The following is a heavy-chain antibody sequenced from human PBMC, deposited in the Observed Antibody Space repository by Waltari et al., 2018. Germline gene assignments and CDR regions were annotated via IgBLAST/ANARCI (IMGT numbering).Heavy chain of an antibody. J-gene: IGHJ6*03. CDR1: GYTLTELS. CDR2: FCPEEVET. CDR3: ETGAGGGGGYYYMDV. Sequence: QVQLVQSGAEVKKPGASVKVSCKVSGYTLTELSMHWVRQAPGKGLEWMGGFCPEEVETISAQKSQARVTMTEETPTAPAYMGLSSLRSGDTAGYDSETGAGGGGGYYYMDVWGKGTTVTVSS. D-gene: IGHD3-10*01. V-gene: IGHV1-24*01.